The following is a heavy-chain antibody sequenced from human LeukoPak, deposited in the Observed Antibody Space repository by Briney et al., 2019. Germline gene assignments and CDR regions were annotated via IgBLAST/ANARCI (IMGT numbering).Heavy chain of an antibody. CDR3: AKDGGYCSGGSCYLGVNWFDP. V-gene: IGHV3-23*01. D-gene: IGHD2-15*01. J-gene: IGHJ5*02. CDR1: GFTFSSYA. CDR2: ISGSGGST. Sequence: GGSLRLSCAASGFTFSSYAVSWVRQAPGKGLEWVSAISGSGGSTYYADSVKGRFTISRDNSKNTLYLQMNSLRVEDTAVYYCAKDGGYCSGGSCYLGVNWFDPWGQGTLVTVSS.